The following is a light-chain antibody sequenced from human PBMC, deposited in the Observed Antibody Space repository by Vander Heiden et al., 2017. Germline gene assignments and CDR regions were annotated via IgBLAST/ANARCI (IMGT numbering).Light chain of an antibody. CDR2: WAS. Sequence: DIVMPPSPHSLAVSLGERATINCKSSQSVLYSSNNQNYLAWYQQKPGQPPKLLIYWASTRESGVPDRFSGSGSGTDFTLTISSLQAEDVAVYYCQQYYSTPLTFGGGTKVEIK. V-gene: IGKV4-1*01. J-gene: IGKJ4*01. CDR3: QQYYSTPLT. CDR1: QSVLYSSNNQNY.